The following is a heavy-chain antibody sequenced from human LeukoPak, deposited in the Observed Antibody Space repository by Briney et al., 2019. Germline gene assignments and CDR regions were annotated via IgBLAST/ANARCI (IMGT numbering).Heavy chain of an antibody. CDR3: ARAEYSSSSGLFKVFAPQCYYYYGMDV. D-gene: IGHD6-6*01. CDR2: MNPNSVNT. J-gene: IGHJ6*02. CDR1: GYTFTSYD. Sequence: ASVKVSCKDSGYTFTSYDINWVRQATEQGLEGLGWMNPNSVNTGFTKKFQGRVTMNRNTSIDTAYMELSSLRSEDTAVYYCARAEYSSSSGLFKVFAPQCYYYYGMDVWGQGTTVTVSS. V-gene: IGHV1-8*01.